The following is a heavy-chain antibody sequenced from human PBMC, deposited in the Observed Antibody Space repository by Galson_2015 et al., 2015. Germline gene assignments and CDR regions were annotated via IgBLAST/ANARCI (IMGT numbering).Heavy chain of an antibody. CDR3: ASTGYSSGWSQYY. CDR2: IYTSGST. CDR1: GGSISSGSYY. J-gene: IGHJ4*02. V-gene: IGHV4-61*02. Sequence: TLSLTCTVSGGSISSGSYYWSWIRQPAGKGLEWIGRIYTSGSTNYNPSLKSRVTISVDTSKNQFSLKLSSVTAADTAVYYCASTGYSSGWSQYYWGQGTLVTVSS. D-gene: IGHD6-19*01.